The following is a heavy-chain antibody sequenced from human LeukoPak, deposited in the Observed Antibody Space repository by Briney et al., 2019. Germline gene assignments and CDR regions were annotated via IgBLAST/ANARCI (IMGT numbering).Heavy chain of an antibody. J-gene: IGHJ3*02. Sequence: GASVKVSCKASGYTFTSYDINWVRQATGQGLEWMGWMNPNSGNTGYARKFQGRVTITRNTSISTAYMELSSLRSEDTAVYYCARGWLLEAFDIWGQGTMVTVSS. CDR3: ARGWLLEAFDI. CDR1: GYTFTSYD. D-gene: IGHD2-21*01. CDR2: MNPNSGNT. V-gene: IGHV1-8*03.